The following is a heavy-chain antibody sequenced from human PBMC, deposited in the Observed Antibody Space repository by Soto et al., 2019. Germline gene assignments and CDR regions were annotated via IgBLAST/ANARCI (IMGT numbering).Heavy chain of an antibody. CDR3: ASTPGHDSNYSGMDV. CDR1: GGSISSGDYY. CDR2: IYSSGST. V-gene: IGHV4-30-4*01. Sequence: QVQLQESGPGLVKPSQTLSLTCTVSGGSISSGDYYWSWIRQPPEKGLEWIGYIYSSGSTYYNPSLKKRVTITVDTAKNQFAQKLSSVPAADTAVYYCASTPGHDSNYSGMDVWGQGTTVTVSS. D-gene: IGHD4-4*01. J-gene: IGHJ6*02.